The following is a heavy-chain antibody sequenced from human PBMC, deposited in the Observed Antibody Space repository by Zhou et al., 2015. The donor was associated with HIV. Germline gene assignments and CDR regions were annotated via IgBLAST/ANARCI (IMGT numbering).Heavy chain of an antibody. CDR1: GYSFTGYY. Sequence: QVQLVQSGAEVKKPGDSVKVSCKASGYSFTGYYIHWVRQAPGQGLEWMGRINPKDGVTTYPRNFRGRVTLTRSTTTAYMELSRLRSDDTAVYYCARDRMETAVGYYNHYYGMDVWGQGTTVTVSS. CDR3: ARDRMETAVGYYNHYYGMDV. D-gene: IGHD2-21*02. CDR2: INPKDGVT. V-gene: IGHV1-2*06. J-gene: IGHJ6*02.